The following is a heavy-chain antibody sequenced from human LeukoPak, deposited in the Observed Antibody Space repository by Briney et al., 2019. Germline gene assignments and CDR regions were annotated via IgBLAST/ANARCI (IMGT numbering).Heavy chain of an antibody. CDR1: GYTFTSYY. D-gene: IGHD6-13*01. Sequence: GASVKVSCKASGYTFTSYYMHWVRQAPGQGLEWMGIINPSGGSTSYAQKFQGRVTMTRDTSTSTVYMELSSLRSEDTAVYYCARAIVYSGRVGYYYYYMDVWGEGTTVTVSS. CDR2: INPSGGST. J-gene: IGHJ6*03. V-gene: IGHV1-46*01. CDR3: ARAIVYSGRVGYYYYYMDV.